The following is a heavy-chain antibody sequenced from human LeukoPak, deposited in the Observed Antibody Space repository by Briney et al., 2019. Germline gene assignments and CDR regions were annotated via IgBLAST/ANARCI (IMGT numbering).Heavy chain of an antibody. V-gene: IGHV1-69*05. J-gene: IGHJ4*02. CDR3: ARAGCRSTSCYTRLVY. D-gene: IGHD2-2*02. Sequence: SVKVSCKASGGTFSRDAINWLRQAPGQGLEWMGGIIPKFGTANYAQKFQGRDTMTRDTSISTAYMELSRLRSDDTAVYYCARAGCRSTSCYTRLVYWGQGTLVTVSS. CDR1: GGTFSRDA. CDR2: IIPKFGTA.